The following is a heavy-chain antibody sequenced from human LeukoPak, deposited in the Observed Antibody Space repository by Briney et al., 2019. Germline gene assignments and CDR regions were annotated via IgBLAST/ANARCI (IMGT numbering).Heavy chain of an antibody. D-gene: IGHD5-24*01. J-gene: IGHJ6*02. CDR1: GGSFSGYY. CDR2: INHSGST. CDR3: ARLAIHYGMDV. Sequence: SETLSLTCAVYGGSFSGYYWSWIRQPPGKGLEWIGEINHSGSTYYNPSLKSRVTISVDTSKNQFSLKLSSVTAADTAVYYCARLAIHYGMDVWGQGTTVTVSS. V-gene: IGHV4-34*01.